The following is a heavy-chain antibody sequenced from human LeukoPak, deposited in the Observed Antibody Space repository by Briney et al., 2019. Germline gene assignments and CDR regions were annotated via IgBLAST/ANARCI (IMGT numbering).Heavy chain of an antibody. D-gene: IGHD2-15*01. V-gene: IGHV1-69*06. Sequence: GSSVQVSCKDSGCTFSSYAISWVRQAPGQGLEWMGGIIPIFGTANYAQKFQGGVTITADKSTSTAYMELSSLRSEDTAVYYCASPLAVGYCSGGSCYGNWGQGTLVTVSS. CDR1: GCTFSSYA. CDR2: IIPIFGTA. J-gene: IGHJ4*02. CDR3: ASPLAVGYCSGGSCYGN.